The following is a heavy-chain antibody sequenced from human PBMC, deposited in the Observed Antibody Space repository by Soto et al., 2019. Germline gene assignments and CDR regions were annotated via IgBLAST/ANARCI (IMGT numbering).Heavy chain of an antibody. J-gene: IGHJ4*02. Sequence: GGSLRLSCAASGFTFSSFNMNWVRQAPGKGLEWVSYISSSGSTIYYADSVKGRFTISRDNAKNSLYLQMNSLRAEDTAVYYCARVAYYYDSSGYFYWGQGTLVTVSS. CDR2: ISSSGSTI. V-gene: IGHV3-48*01. CDR3: ARVAYYYDSSGYFY. CDR1: GFTFSSFN. D-gene: IGHD3-22*01.